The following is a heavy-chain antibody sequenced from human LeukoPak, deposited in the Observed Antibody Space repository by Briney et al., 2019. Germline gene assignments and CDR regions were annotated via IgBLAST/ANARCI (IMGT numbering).Heavy chain of an antibody. D-gene: IGHD3-10*01. CDR1: GYSFSSYW. CDR3: ARRWFGELSSRSYWYFDL. J-gene: IGHJ2*01. V-gene: IGHV5-51*01. Sequence: GESQKISCKGSGYSFSSYWIGWVRQMPGKGLEWMGIIYPGDSDTRYSPSFQGQVTISADKSISTAYLQWSGLKASDTAMYYCARRWFGELSSRSYWYFDLWGRGTLVTVSS. CDR2: IYPGDSDT.